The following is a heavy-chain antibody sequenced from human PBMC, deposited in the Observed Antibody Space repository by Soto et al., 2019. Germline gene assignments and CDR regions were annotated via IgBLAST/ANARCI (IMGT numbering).Heavy chain of an antibody. D-gene: IGHD3-3*01. CDR3: ARGPFGVVINYYYYGMDV. CDR1: GGSFSGYC. Sequence: SETLSLTCAVYGGSFSGYCWSWIRQPPGKGLEWIGEINHSGSTNYNPSLKSRVTISVDTSKNQFSLKLSSVTAADTAVYYCARGPFGVVINYYYYGMDVWGQGTTVTVSS. V-gene: IGHV4-34*01. J-gene: IGHJ6*02. CDR2: INHSGST.